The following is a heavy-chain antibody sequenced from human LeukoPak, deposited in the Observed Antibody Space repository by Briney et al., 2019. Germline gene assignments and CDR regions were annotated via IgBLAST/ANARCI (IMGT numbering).Heavy chain of an antibody. Sequence: GASVKVSCKASGYTFTSNHIHCVRQAPGQGLEWMGVINPSGDSTSYAQKFQGRVTMTRDTSTSTVYMELSSLRSEDTAVYYCARDGPASGSYFDYWGQGTLVTVSS. D-gene: IGHD1-26*01. J-gene: IGHJ4*02. CDR1: GYTFTSNH. CDR2: INPSGDST. V-gene: IGHV1-46*01. CDR3: ARDGPASGSYFDY.